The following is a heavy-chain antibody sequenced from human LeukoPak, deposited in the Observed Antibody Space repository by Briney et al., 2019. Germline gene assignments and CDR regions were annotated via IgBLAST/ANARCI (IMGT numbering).Heavy chain of an antibody. CDR2: IYYSGST. CDR3: ARQYYDFWSGHPDAFDI. V-gene: IGHV4-59*08. J-gene: IGHJ3*02. D-gene: IGHD3-3*01. CDR1: GFTFSSYA. Sequence: GSLRLSCAASGFTFSSYAMSWIRQPPGKGLEWIGYIYYSGSTNYNPSLKSRVTISVDTSKNQFSLKLSSVTAADTAVYYCARQYYDFWSGHPDAFDIWGQGTMVTVSS.